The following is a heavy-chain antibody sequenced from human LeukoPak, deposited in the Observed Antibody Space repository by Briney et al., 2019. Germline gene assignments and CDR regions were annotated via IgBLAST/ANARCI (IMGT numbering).Heavy chain of an antibody. V-gene: IGHV3-23*01. CDR1: GFTFSSYG. CDR2: ISGSGGST. Sequence: GGSLRLSCAASGFTFSSYGMSWVRQAPGKGLEWVSAISGSGGSTYYADSVKGRFTISRDNSKNTLYLQMNSLRAEDTAVYYCAKVPNRSGWYLFDYFDYWGQGTLVTVSS. J-gene: IGHJ4*02. D-gene: IGHD6-19*01. CDR3: AKVPNRSGWYLFDYFDY.